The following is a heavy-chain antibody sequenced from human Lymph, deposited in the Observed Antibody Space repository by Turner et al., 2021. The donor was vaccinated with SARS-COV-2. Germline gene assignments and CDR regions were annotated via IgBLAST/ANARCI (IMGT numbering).Heavy chain of an antibody. Sequence: QVQLVQSGAEAKKPGASVKVSCKVSGYTLTELSIHWVRQAPGKGLEWMGGFDPEDGETMYAQKFQGRVTMTEDTSTDTAYMELSSLRSEDTAVYYCATLKSNWKILTGRYYFDFWGQGTLVTVSS. V-gene: IGHV1-24*01. CDR2: FDPEDGET. CDR1: GYTLTELS. J-gene: IGHJ4*02. D-gene: IGHD1-1*01. CDR3: ATLKSNWKILTGRYYFDF.